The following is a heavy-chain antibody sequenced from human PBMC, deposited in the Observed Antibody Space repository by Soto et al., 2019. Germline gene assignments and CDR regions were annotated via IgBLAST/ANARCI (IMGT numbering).Heavy chain of an antibody. J-gene: IGHJ4*02. CDR3: ARGGLYCSGGSCYSIAEDY. Sequence: QVQLVQSGAEVKKPGASVKVSCKASGYTFTSYGISWVRQAPGQGLEWMGWISAYNGNTNYAQKLQGRVTMTTDTSTSPAYVELRSLRSDDTAVYYGARGGLYCSGGSCYSIAEDYWGQGTLVTVSS. V-gene: IGHV1-18*01. D-gene: IGHD2-15*01. CDR1: GYTFTSYG. CDR2: ISAYNGNT.